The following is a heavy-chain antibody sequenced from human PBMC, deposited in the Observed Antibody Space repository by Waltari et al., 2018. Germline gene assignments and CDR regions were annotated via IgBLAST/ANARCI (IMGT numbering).Heavy chain of an antibody. CDR3: ARDYCDRTNCHGMDV. D-gene: IGHD3-22*01. J-gene: IGHJ6*02. Sequence: VQLVVSGVGVVQPGGYWRLSCEDSDFTLCSFASHWVRQAPGKGLEWVAVISYNARNIYYVDSVKGRFTISRDNSKKTLYLQMNSLRAEDTAVYYCARDYCDRTNCHGMDVWGQGTTVTVSS. CDR1: DFTLCSFA. V-gene: IGHV3-30*04. CDR2: ISYNARNI.